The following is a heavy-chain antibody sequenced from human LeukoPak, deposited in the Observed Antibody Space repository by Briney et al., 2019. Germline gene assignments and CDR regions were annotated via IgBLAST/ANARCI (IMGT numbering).Heavy chain of an antibody. D-gene: IGHD5-12*01. V-gene: IGHV6-1*01. CDR2: TYYRSKWYN. CDR3: GREGVAAIVGPFGY. CDR1: GDSVSSNSAA. J-gene: IGHJ4*02. Sequence: SQTLSLTCAISGDSVSSNSAAWNWIRQSPSRGLEWLGRTYYRSKWYNDYAVSVKSPITINPDTSKNQFSLQLNFVTPEDTAAYYWGREGVAAIVGPFGYWGQGTLVTVSS.